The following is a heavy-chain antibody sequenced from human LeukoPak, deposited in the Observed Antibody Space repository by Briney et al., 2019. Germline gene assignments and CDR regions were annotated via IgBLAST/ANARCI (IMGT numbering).Heavy chain of an antibody. CDR3: AGDLGYGYGSGSSYFDY. CDR2: IYYSGST. V-gene: IGHV4-59*01. CDR1: GGSISSYY. D-gene: IGHD3-10*01. Sequence: SETLSLTCTVSGGSISSYYWSWIRQPPGKGLEWIGYIYYSGSTNYNPSLKSRVTISVDTSKNQFSLKLSSVTAADTGVYYCAGDLGYGYGSGSSYFDYWRQGTLVTVSS. J-gene: IGHJ4*02.